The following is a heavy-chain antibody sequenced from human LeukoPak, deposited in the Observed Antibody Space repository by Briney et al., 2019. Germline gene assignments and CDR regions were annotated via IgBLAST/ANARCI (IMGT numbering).Heavy chain of an antibody. CDR3: ASGYIAADDNS. CDR2: INPNNGDT. J-gene: IGHJ5*02. D-gene: IGHD6-13*01. CDR1: GNTFTEYY. Sequence: GASVKVSCKASGNTFTEYYIHWVRQAPGQGLEYMGWINPNNGDTNYEPKFQGRVTMTRDTSINTAYMELSRLGSDDTAVYFCASGYIAADDNSWGQGTLVTVSS. V-gene: IGHV1-2*02.